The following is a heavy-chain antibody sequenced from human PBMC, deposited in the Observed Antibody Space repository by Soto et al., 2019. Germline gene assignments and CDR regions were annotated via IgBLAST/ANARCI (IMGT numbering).Heavy chain of an antibody. V-gene: IGHV4-59*01. CDR2: MYNTGST. Sequence: SETLSLTCTVPGGSISSYYWSWTRQPPGKGLEWIGYMYNTGSTIYNPSLKSRVTVSVDTSKNQFSLKLNSVTAADTAVYYCARDLWGYCGADCYPLDVWGKGTTVTVS. CDR3: ARDLWGYCGADCYPLDV. J-gene: IGHJ6*03. CDR1: GGSISSYY. D-gene: IGHD2-21*02.